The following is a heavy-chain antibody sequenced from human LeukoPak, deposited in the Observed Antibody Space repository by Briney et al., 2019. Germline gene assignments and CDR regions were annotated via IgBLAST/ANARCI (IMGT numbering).Heavy chain of an antibody. J-gene: IGHJ4*02. CDR3: ARYYLYDSSGYPPYYFDY. V-gene: IGHV5-51*01. CDR2: IYPGDSDT. Sequence: GESLKISCKGSGYSFTSYWIGWVRQMPGKGLEWMGIIYPGDSDTRYSPSFQGQVTISADKSISTAHLQWSSLKASDTAMYYCARYYLYDSSGYPPYYFDYWGQGTLVTVSS. D-gene: IGHD3-22*01. CDR1: GYSFTSYW.